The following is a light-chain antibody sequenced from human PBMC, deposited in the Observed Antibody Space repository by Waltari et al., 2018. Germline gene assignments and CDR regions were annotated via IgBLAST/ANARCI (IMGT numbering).Light chain of an antibody. Sequence: SSELTQDPAVSVALGQTVRITCQGDSLRSYCASWYQQKPGQAPVLVIYGKNNRPSGIPDRFFGSSSGNTASLTITGAQAEDEADYYCNSRDSSGNHRVVFGGGTKLTVL. CDR2: GKN. J-gene: IGLJ2*01. CDR1: SLRSYC. CDR3: NSRDSSGNHRVV. V-gene: IGLV3-19*01.